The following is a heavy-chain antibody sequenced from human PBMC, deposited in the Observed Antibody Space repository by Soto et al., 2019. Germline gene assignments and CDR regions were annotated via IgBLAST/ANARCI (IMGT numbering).Heavy chain of an antibody. CDR3: ARDLGAPIVDY. Sequence: QVQLVQSGAEVKKPGASVKVSCKASGYTFISYGISWVRQAPGQGLEWMGWISGYNGNTKYAQKLQGRVTMTTDTPTSTADMELRSLRSDDTAVYYFARDLGAPIVDYWGQGTLVTVSS. D-gene: IGHD1-26*01. CDR2: ISGYNGNT. J-gene: IGHJ4*02. V-gene: IGHV1-18*01. CDR1: GYTFISYG.